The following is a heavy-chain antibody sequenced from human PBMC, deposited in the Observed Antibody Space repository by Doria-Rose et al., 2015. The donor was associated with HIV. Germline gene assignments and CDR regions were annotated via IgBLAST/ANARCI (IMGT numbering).Heavy chain of an antibody. CDR2: IFSDDAR. D-gene: IGHD6-13*01. Sequence: QITLKESGPVLVKPTETLTLTCTVSGVSLSSPGMGVSRIRQPPGKALEWLANIFSDDARSYKTSLKSRLTISRRTSKSQVVLTMTDMDPVDTATYYCARIKSSRWYHKYYFDFWGQGTLVIVSA. J-gene: IGHJ4*02. CDR3: ARIKSSRWYHKYYFDF. CDR1: GVSLSSPGMG. V-gene: IGHV2-26*01.